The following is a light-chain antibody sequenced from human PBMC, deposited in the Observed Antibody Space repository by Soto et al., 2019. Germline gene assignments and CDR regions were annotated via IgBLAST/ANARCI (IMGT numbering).Light chain of an antibody. J-gene: IGKJ1*01. Sequence: DIQMTQSPSTLSASVGERVTITCRASQSVSNWLAWYQQKPGKAPNLLIYAVSSLESGVPSRFSGSGSGTEFILTISSLQPDDFATYYCQQYDSYSWTFGQGTKVEMK. CDR2: AVS. CDR1: QSVSNW. V-gene: IGKV1-5*01. CDR3: QQYDSYSWT.